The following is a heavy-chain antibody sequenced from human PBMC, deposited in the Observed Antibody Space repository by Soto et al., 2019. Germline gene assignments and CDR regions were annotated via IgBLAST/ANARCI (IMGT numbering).Heavy chain of an antibody. CDR3: ARERTGPNYFDY. CDR2: MNPNSGNT. V-gene: IGHV1-8*01. D-gene: IGHD1-7*01. CDR1: GYTFTSYD. Sequence: QVQLVESGAEVKKPGASVKVSCKASGYTFTSYDINWVRQATGQGLEWMGWMNPNSGNTAYAQKFQGRVTMTRNTSTSTAYMELSSLRSEDTAVYYCARERTGPNYFDYWGQGTLVTVSS. J-gene: IGHJ4*02.